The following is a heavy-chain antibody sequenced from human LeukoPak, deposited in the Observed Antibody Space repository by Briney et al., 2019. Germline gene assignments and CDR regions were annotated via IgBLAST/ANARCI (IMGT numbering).Heavy chain of an antibody. V-gene: IGHV3-33*01. CDR2: IWYDGSNR. CDR3: ARDFSTSSDTPLFVY. CDR1: GFIFSTYG. J-gene: IGHJ4*02. D-gene: IGHD2-2*01. Sequence: PGGSLRLSCAASGFIFSTYGMHWVRQAPGKGLEWVAVIWYDGSNRYYADSVKGRCTISSDNSTNTVYLQMNSLTFEDTAMYSCARDFSTSSDTPLFVYGGQGTLATVSS.